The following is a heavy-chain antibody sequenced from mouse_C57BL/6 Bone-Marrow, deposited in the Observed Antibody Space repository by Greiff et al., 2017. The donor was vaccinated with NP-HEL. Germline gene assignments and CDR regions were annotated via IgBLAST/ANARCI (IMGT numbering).Heavy chain of an antibody. D-gene: IGHD1-1*01. CDR2: ISYSGST. CDR1: GYSITSDY. V-gene: IGHV3-8*01. Sequence: EVQLQQSGPGLAKPSQTLSLTCSVTGYSITSDYWNWIRKFPGNKLEYMGYISYSGSTYYNPSLKSRISITRDTSKNQYYLQLNSVTTEDTATYYCARYNYGSSYVGYFDVWGTGTTVTVSS. CDR3: ARYNYGSSYVGYFDV. J-gene: IGHJ1*03.